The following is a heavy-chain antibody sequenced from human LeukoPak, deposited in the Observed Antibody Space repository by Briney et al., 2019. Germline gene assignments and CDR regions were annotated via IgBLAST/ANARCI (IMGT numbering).Heavy chain of an antibody. CDR3: ARETSVTTYYYYYYMDV. CDR2: ISYDGSNK. V-gene: IGHV3-30*04. J-gene: IGHJ6*03. Sequence: GGSLRLSCAASGFTFSSYAMHWVRQAPGKGLEWVAVISYDGSNKYYVDSVKGRFTISRDNSKNTLYLQMNSLRAEDTAVYYCARETSVTTYYYYYYMDVWGKGTTVTVSS. D-gene: IGHD4-17*01. CDR1: GFTFSSYA.